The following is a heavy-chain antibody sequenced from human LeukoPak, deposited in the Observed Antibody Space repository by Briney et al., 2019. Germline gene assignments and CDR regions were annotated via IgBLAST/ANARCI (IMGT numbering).Heavy chain of an antibody. CDR1: GFTFSSYG. V-gene: IGHV3-30*03. CDR2: ISYDGSNK. Sequence: PGRSLRLSCAASGFTFSSYGMHWVRQAPGKGLEWVAVISYDGSNKYYADSVKGRFTISRDNSKNTLYLQMNSLRAEDTAVYYCTETTVTTFVYYYYGMDVWGQGTTVTVSS. J-gene: IGHJ6*02. CDR3: TETTVTTFVYYYYGMDV. D-gene: IGHD4-17*01.